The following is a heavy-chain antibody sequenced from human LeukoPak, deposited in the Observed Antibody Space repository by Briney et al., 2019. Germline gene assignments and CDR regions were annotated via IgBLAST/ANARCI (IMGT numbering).Heavy chain of an antibody. CDR3: ARAIVATILGRYYMDV. J-gene: IGHJ6*03. CDR2: IIAIFGTA. Sequence: ASVTVSSTAPGGTFTSYAISWVRQAPRQGLEWMGGIIAIFGTANYAQKFQGRVTITADKSTCTAYMELSSLRSEDTAVYYCARAIVATILGRYYMDVWGKGTTVTVSS. CDR1: GGTFTSYA. V-gene: IGHV1-69*06. D-gene: IGHD5-12*01.